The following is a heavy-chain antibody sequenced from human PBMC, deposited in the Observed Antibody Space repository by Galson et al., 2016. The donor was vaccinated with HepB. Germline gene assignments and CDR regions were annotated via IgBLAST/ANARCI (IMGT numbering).Heavy chain of an antibody. D-gene: IGHD3-3*01. CDR3: AKDEFLEGDYYYYGMDV. J-gene: IGHJ6*02. Sequence: SLRLSCAASGFTFSSYDMYWVRQAPGKGLEWVAVISYDGSKKYYADSVKGRFTISRDNSKNTLYLQMSSLRAEDTAVYYCAKDEFLEGDYYYYGMDVWGQGTTVTVSS. V-gene: IGHV3-30*18. CDR2: ISYDGSKK. CDR1: GFTFSSYD.